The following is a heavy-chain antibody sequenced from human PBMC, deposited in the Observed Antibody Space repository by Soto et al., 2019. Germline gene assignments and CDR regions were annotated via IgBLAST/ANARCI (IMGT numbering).Heavy chain of an antibody. Sequence: LTCTVSADSISSSSYYWGWVHHPPGKGLDSIECLYHTGTTYYNPSLRSSPTISIGTSKKQFSPKMNSVTAANTAVYYCARAYFSSSSMFDYWGQGTLVTVSS. D-gene: IGHD6-6*01. CDR2: LYHTGTT. CDR3: ARAYFSSSSMFDY. J-gene: IGHJ4*02. CDR1: ADSISSSSYY. V-gene: IGHV4-39*01.